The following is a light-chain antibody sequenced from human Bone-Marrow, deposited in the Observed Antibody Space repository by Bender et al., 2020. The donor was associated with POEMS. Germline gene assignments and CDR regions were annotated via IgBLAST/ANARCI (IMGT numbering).Light chain of an antibody. CDR2: DVS. CDR1: SSDVGGYNY. CDR3: RSYTSSGSSVL. Sequence: QSALTQPASVSGSPGQSITISCTGTSSDVGGYNYVSWYQHHPGKAPKLMIYDVSDRPSGVSYRFSGSKSGNTASLTISGLQAEDEADYYCRSYTSSGSSVLFGGGTKLTVL. V-gene: IGLV2-14*03. J-gene: IGLJ2*01.